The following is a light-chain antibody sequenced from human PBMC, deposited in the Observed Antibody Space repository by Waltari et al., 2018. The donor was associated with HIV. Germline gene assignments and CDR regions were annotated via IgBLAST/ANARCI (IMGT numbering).Light chain of an antibody. CDR3: QSYDNSLTSYV. V-gene: IGLV1-40*03. CDR2: ATT. J-gene: IGLJ1*01. Sequence: QSVLTQPPSVSGAPGPRVTISCSGNSSHIGAGFDVHWYQHLPGTAPKLLIYATTNRPSGVPDRFSGSKSGASASLAITGLQAEDEADYYCQSYDNSLTSYVFATGTRVTVL. CDR1: SSHIGAGFD.